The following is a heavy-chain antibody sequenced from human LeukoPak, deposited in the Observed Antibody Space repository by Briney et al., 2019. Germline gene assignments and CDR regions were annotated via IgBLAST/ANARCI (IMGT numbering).Heavy chain of an antibody. CDR2: MRSRSNNYAT. CDR1: GFTFSGFG. Sequence: PGGSLRLSCAVSGFTFSGFGIHWVRQASGKGLEWVGRMRSRSNNYATAYAASVRGRFTISRDDSKNTAYLQMNSLKTEDTAVYYCACRDGYNYGDYWGQGTLVTVSS. D-gene: IGHD5-24*01. CDR3: ACRDGYNYGDY. V-gene: IGHV3-73*01. J-gene: IGHJ4*02.